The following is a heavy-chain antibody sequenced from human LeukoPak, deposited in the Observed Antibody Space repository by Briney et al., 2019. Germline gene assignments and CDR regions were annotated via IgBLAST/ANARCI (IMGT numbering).Heavy chain of an antibody. J-gene: IGHJ6*03. V-gene: IGHV4-39*01. CDR3: AGTVSGSYFYMDV. CDR2: IYYSGST. D-gene: IGHD1-26*01. CDR1: GGSISSSSYY. Sequence: SETLSLTCTVSGGSISSSSYYWGWIRQPPGKGLEWIGNIYYSGSTYYNPSLKSRVTISVDTSKNQFSLKLSSVTAADTAVYYCAGTVSGSYFYMDVWGKGTTVTISS.